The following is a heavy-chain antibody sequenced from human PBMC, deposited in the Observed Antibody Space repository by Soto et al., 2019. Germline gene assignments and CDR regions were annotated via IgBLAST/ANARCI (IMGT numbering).Heavy chain of an antibody. V-gene: IGHV4-39*01. J-gene: IGHJ4*02. D-gene: IGHD3-10*01. Sequence: QLQLQESGPGLVKPSETLSLTCTVSGDSISSNNYYWGWIRQPPGKGLEWIGSMYHSGNTYHNPSLKTRLTTSVDPPKNQLSLNLRSVTAADTAVYYCARHRGPTGPNYWGQGTLVTVSS. CDR3: ARHRGPTGPNY. CDR2: MYHSGNT. CDR1: GDSISSNNYY.